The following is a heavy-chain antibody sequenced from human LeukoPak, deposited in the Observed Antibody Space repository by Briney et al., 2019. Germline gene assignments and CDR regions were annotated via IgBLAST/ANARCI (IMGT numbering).Heavy chain of an antibody. CDR3: AKNPSGNSWGTFDY. CDR1: GFTFSIYA. J-gene: IGHJ4*02. Sequence: GALRLSCAASGFTFSIYAMSWVRQAPGKGLEWISGITNSGGGTNYADSVKGRFTISRDNSRNTLFLQMNSLRGEDTAVYYCAKNPSGNSWGTFDYWGQGTLVTVSS. CDR2: ITNSGGGT. D-gene: IGHD4-23*01. V-gene: IGHV3-23*01.